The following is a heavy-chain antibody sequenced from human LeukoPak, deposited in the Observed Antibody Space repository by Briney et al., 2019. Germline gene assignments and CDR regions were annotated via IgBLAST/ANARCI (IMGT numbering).Heavy chain of an antibody. V-gene: IGHV3-23*01. CDR1: GFTFSSYA. J-gene: IGHJ4*02. Sequence: GGSLRLSCAASGFTFSSYAMSWVRQAPGKGLEWVSAISGSGGSTYYADSVKGRFTISRDNAKNSLYLQMNSLRAEDTAVYYCARLVQERLYGGKKRYYFDYWGQGTLVTVSS. CDR3: ARLVQERLYGGKKRYYFDY. CDR2: ISGSGGST. D-gene: IGHD4-23*01.